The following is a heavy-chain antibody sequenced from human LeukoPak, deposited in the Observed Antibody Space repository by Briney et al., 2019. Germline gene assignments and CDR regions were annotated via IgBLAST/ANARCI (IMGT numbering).Heavy chain of an antibody. CDR3: ARGGSRQPFDY. J-gene: IGHJ4*02. CDR2: IYSGGST. V-gene: IGHV3-53*01. CDR1: GFTFSTYA. Sequence: TGGSLRLSCATSGFTFSTYAMSWVRQAPGKGLEWVSVIYSGGSTFYADSVKGRFTISRDNSKNTLYLQLNSLRAEDTAVYYCARGGSRQPFDYWGQGTLVTVSS. D-gene: IGHD1-26*01.